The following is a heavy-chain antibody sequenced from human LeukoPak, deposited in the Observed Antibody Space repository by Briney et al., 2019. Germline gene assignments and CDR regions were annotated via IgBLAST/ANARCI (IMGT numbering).Heavy chain of an antibody. Sequence: PVGSLRLSCAASGFTLSSYGMHWVRQAPGKGLEWVAVISYDGSNKYYADSVNGRFTFSRDISKNTLYLYLQMNSLRAEDTAVYYCAREGYYATIDYWGQGTLVTVSS. CDR2: ISYDGSNK. CDR1: GFTLSSYG. J-gene: IGHJ4*02. D-gene: IGHD3-10*01. CDR3: AREGYYATIDY. V-gene: IGHV3-33*01.